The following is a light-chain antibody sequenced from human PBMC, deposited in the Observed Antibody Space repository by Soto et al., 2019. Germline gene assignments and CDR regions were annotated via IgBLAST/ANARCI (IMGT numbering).Light chain of an antibody. J-gene: IGKJ2*01. CDR3: QQYGDSPPNT. V-gene: IGKV3-20*01. Sequence: EIVLTQSPGTPSLSPGESATLSCRSSQSVNSRFLAWYQHKPGQAPRLLIYAASTRATGIPDRFSGSASGTDFTLTISRLEPEDFAVYYCQQYGDSPPNTFGQGTKLEIK. CDR2: AAS. CDR1: QSVNSRF.